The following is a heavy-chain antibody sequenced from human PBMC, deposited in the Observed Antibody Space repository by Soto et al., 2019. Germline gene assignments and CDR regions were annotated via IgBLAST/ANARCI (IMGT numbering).Heavy chain of an antibody. CDR2: ISAYNGNT. CDR1: GYTFTSCG. V-gene: IGHV1-18*04. Sequence: GASVKVSCKASGYTFTSCGISWVRQAPGQGLEWMGWISAYNGNTNYAQKLQGRVTMTTDTSTSTAYMELRSLRSDDTAVYYCAXDWLITLGYSYGSHFDYWGQGTLVTVSS. D-gene: IGHD5-18*01. CDR3: AXDWLITLGYSYGSHFDY. J-gene: IGHJ4*02.